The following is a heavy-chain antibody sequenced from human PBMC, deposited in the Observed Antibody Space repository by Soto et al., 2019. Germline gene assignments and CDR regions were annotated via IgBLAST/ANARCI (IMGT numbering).Heavy chain of an antibody. CDR2: IYYNGIT. V-gene: IGHV4-31*03. J-gene: IGHJ4*02. Sequence: QVQLQESGPGLVKPSQTLSLTCTVSRGSVSSGGYYWSWIRQHPGKGLEWIGYIYYNGITDYNPSLKSRLIISVDTSKNQFALLLRSLTAADTAVYYCARARFYGSERTVFDFWGQGTLVTVSS. CDR3: ARARFYGSERTVFDF. D-gene: IGHD3-10*01. CDR1: RGSVSSGGYY.